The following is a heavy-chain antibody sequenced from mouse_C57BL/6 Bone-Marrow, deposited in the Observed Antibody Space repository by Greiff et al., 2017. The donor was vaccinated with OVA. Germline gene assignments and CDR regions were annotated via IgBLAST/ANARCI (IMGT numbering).Heavy chain of an antibody. Sequence: QVQLKESGAELVKPGASVKLSCKASGYTFTDYYINWVKQRPGQGLEWIGKIGPGSGSTYYNEKFKGKATLTADTSSSTAYMQISSLTSEDSAVDFCAREGTYDYDGVPFAYWGQGTLVTVSA. V-gene: IGHV1-77*01. D-gene: IGHD2-4*01. CDR3: AREGTYDYDGVPFAY. J-gene: IGHJ3*01. CDR1: GYTFTDYY. CDR2: IGPGSGST.